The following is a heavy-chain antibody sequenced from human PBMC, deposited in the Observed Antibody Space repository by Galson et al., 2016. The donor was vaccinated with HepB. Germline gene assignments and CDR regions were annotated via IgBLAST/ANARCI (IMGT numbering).Heavy chain of an antibody. Sequence: SLRLSCAASGFTFNNYDMHWFRQAPGKGLEWVSYITRSGGTTLYADSVKGRFTISRDNAKNSLYLQTNSLRAEDTALYYCARGRGYSGYASYYGMDVWGQGTTVTVSS. J-gene: IGHJ6*02. CDR3: ARGRGYSGYASYYGMDV. D-gene: IGHD5-12*01. CDR1: GFTFNNYD. CDR2: ITRSGGTT. V-gene: IGHV3-48*01.